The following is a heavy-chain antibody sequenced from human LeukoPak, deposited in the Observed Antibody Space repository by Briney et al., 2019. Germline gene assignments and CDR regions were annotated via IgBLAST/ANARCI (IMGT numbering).Heavy chain of an antibody. J-gene: IGHJ4*02. Sequence: PGGSLRLSCAASGFTFSSYWISWVRQAPGKGLEWVANIKQDGSEKYYVDSVKGRFTISRDNAKNSLYLQMNSLRAEDTAVYYCAAGDCSSTSCYAFDYWGQGTLVTVSS. CDR3: AAGDCSSTSCYAFDY. D-gene: IGHD2-2*01. CDR2: IKQDGSEK. V-gene: IGHV3-7*01. CDR1: GFTFSSYW.